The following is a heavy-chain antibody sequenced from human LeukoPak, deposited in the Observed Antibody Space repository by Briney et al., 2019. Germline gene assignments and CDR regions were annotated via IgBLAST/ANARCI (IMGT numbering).Heavy chain of an antibody. D-gene: IGHD3-22*01. CDR3: ARGPYYDSPLYYFDY. CDR2: TYYRSKWYN. J-gene: IGHJ4*02. CDR1: GDSVSSNSAA. V-gene: IGHV6-1*01. Sequence: SQTLSLTCAISGDSVSSNSAAWNWIRQSPSRGLELLGRTYYRSKWYNEYAVSVISRITINPDTSKNQFSMHLNSVTPEDTAVYYCARGPYYDSPLYYFDYWGQRTLVTVSS.